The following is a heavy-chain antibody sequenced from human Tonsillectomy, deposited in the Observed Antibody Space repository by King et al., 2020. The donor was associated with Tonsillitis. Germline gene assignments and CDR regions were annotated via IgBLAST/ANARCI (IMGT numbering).Heavy chain of an antibody. Sequence: VQLVESGGGLVQPGGALRLSCAASGFTFSSYSIHWVRQAPGKGLEWGSYISSSGSSIYYADSVKGRFTISRDNAKNSLYLQMNSLIAEDTAVYYCARGLVGRRGDYGMDVWGQGTTVTVSS. CDR1: GFTFSSYS. V-gene: IGHV3-48*01. J-gene: IGHJ6*02. D-gene: IGHD1-1*01. CDR2: ISSSGSSI. CDR3: ARGLVGRRGDYGMDV.